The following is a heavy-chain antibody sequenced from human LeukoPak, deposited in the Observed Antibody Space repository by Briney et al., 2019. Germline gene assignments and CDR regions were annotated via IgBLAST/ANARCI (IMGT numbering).Heavy chain of an antibody. CDR2: ISYDGSDK. V-gene: IGHV3-30*04. J-gene: IGHJ4*02. D-gene: IGHD6-13*01. Sequence: GRSLGLSCAASEFIFSNYAMHWVRQAPGKGLEWVAVISYDGSDKFYADSVKGRFTISRDTSKNTLYLQMNSLRAEDTAVYYCARAPGGSWYHFDYWGQGTLVTVSS. CDR3: ARAPGGSWYHFDY. CDR1: EFIFSNYA.